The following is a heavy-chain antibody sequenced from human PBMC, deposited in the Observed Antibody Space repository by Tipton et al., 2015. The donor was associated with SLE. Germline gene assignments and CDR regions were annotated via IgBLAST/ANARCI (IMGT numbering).Heavy chain of an antibody. CDR2: TYYRSKWYN. V-gene: IGHV6-1*01. D-gene: IGHD3-16*02. CDR1: GDSVSSNSAA. Sequence: GLVKPSQTLSLTCAISGDSVSSNSAAWNWIRQSPSRGLEWLGRTYYRSKWYNDYAVSVKSRITINPDTSKNQFSLKLSSVTAADTAVYYCARVYVWGSYRYDYFDYWGQGTLVTVSS. J-gene: IGHJ4*02. CDR3: ARVYVWGSYRYDYFDY.